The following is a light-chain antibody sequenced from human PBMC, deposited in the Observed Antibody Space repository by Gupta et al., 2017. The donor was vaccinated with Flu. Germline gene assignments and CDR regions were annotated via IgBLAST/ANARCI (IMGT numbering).Light chain of an antibody. CDR1: QSNVGNNF. Sequence: QPLWTQPPSLSAAPGQTVAISCSGSQSNVGNNFVSWYQQIPGTAPKVVIYEDNKRASGIPARFSGSKSGTSATLDIAGLQTGEEGNYYWVTWDSTLNVVLFGGGTRLSVL. CDR2: EDN. V-gene: IGLV1-51*01. CDR3: VTWDSTLNVVL. J-gene: IGLJ2*01.